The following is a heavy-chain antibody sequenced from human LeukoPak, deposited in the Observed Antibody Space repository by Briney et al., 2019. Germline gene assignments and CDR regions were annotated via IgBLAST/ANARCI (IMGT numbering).Heavy chain of an antibody. CDR2: INPNSGGT. CDR3: ARSIAVDYFDY. J-gene: IGHJ4*02. CDR1: GYTFTGYY. V-gene: IGHV1-2*02. D-gene: IGHD6-19*01. Sequence: ASVKVSCKASGYTFTGYYMHWVRQAPGQGLEWMGWINPNSGGTNYAQKFQGGVTMTRDTSISTAYMELSRMRSDDTAVYYCARSIAVDYFDYWGQGTLVTVSS.